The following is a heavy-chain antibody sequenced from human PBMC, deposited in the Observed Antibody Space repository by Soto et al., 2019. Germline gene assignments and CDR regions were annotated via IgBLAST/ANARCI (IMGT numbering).Heavy chain of an antibody. Sequence: GGSLRLSCAASGFTFSSYSMNWVRQAPGKGLEWVSSISSSSSYIYYADSVKGRFTISRDNAKNSLYLQMNSLRAEDTAVYYCARDAQQLSHLDYWGQGTLVTVSS. CDR1: GFTFSSYS. D-gene: IGHD6-13*01. CDR2: ISSSSSYI. J-gene: IGHJ4*02. CDR3: ARDAQQLSHLDY. V-gene: IGHV3-21*01.